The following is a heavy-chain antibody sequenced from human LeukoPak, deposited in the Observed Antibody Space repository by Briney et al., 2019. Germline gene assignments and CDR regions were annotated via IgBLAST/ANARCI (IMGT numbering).Heavy chain of an antibody. D-gene: IGHD3-10*01. J-gene: IGHJ6*04. Sequence: PGRSLRLSCVASGFTFSDYYMSWVRQAPGKGLEWVGFIRSKTYGETTEYAASVKGRFTISRDDSKSIAYLQMNSLKTEDTAVYYCSRADYYGSGSPISLDVWGKGTTVTVSS. V-gene: IGHV3-49*04. CDR3: SRADYYGSGSPISLDV. CDR2: IRSKTYGETT. CDR1: GFTFSDYY.